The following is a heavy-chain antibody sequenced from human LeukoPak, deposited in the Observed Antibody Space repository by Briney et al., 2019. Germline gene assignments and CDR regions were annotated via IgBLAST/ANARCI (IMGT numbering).Heavy chain of an antibody. CDR2: ISSSSSYT. Sequence: GGSLRLSCAASGFIFSDYYMSWMRQAPGKGLEWVSYISSSSSYTNYADSVKGRFTISRDNAKNSLYLQMNSLRAEDTAVYYCARGKSYDSSGYYYVLDYWGQGTLVTVSS. J-gene: IGHJ4*02. CDR3: ARGKSYDSSGYYYVLDY. CDR1: GFIFSDYY. V-gene: IGHV3-11*06. D-gene: IGHD3-22*01.